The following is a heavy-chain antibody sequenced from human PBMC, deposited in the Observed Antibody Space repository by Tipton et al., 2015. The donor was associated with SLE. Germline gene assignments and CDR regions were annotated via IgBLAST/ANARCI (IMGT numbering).Heavy chain of an antibody. Sequence: SLRLSCVASGFIFRTYHMNWVRQAPGKGLEWVSLTHGGGSTTLYAASVKGRFTISRDDSKNTLFLQMNSLRVEDTAVYFCTTPTMPEPYFFDYWGQGTLVTVSS. CDR3: TTPTMPEPYFFDY. D-gene: IGHD2-2*01. CDR1: GFIFRTYH. J-gene: IGHJ4*02. V-gene: IGHV3-23*03. CDR2: THGGGSTT.